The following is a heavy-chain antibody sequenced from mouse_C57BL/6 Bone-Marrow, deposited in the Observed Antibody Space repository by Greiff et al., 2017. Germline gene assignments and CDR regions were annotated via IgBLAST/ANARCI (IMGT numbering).Heavy chain of an antibody. CDR1: GYTFTSYW. J-gene: IGHJ2*01. CDR2: IYPTSGRT. Sequence: QVHVKQPGAELVKPGASVKMSCKASGYTFTSYWITWVKQRPGQGLEWIGDIYPTSGRTNYNGKFKSKAILTVDTSSNTAYMQLSSLTSEDSAVFYCARSGPLGRSFDYWGQGTTLTVSS. D-gene: IGHD4-1*01. CDR3: ARSGPLGRSFDY. V-gene: IGHV1-55*01.